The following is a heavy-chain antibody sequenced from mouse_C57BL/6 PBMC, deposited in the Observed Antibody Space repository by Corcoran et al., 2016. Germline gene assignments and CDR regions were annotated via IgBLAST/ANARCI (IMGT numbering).Heavy chain of an antibody. CDR2: IYYSGST. J-gene: IGHJ4*01. CDR3: ASSPLTMIRGVNIRFNWFDP. D-gene: IGHD2-4*01. V-gene: IGHV3-1*01. Sequence: VQLQESGPGLVKPSQTLSLTCTVSGGSISSGGYYWSWIRQHPGKGLEWIGYIYYSGSTYYNPSLKSRVTIAEDTSKNQFSLKLSSVTAADTAVYYCASSPLTMIRGVNIRFNWFDPWGQGTLVTVSS. CDR1: GGSISSGGYY.